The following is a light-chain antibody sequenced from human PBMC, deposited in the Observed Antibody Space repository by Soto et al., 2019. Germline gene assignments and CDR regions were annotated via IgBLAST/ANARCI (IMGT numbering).Light chain of an antibody. J-gene: IGKJ1*01. Sequence: EIVLTQSPGTLSLSPGERATLSCRASQSVGSSHLAWYQQKPGQAPRLLIYGASSRATGIPDRFSGSGSGTDFTLPISRLEPEDFAVYYCQQYGTAPWTFGHGTKVEIK. CDR1: QSVGSSH. CDR3: QQYGTAPWT. V-gene: IGKV3-20*01. CDR2: GAS.